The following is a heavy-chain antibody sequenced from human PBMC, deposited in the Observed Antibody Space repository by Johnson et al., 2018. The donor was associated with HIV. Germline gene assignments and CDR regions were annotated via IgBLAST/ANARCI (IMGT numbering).Heavy chain of an antibody. CDR1: GFTFSSYG. CDR2: IRYDGSNK. Sequence: QVQLVESGGVVQPGRSLRLSCAASGFTFSSYGMHWVRQAPGKGLEWVAFIRYDGSNKYYVDSVKGRFTISRDNAKNSLYLQMNSLRAEDTAVFYCARDRSKLLYPFDAFDIWGQGTMVTVSS. CDR3: ARDRSKLLYPFDAFDI. V-gene: IGHV3-33*01. J-gene: IGHJ3*02. D-gene: IGHD2-21*02.